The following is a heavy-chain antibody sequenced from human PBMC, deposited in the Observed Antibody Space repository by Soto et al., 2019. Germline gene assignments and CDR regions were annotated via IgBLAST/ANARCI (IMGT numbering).Heavy chain of an antibody. D-gene: IGHD6-13*01. Sequence: GGSLRLSCEASGFIFTNFLMPWVRPVPGKGLVWVSRIDTSGSSTSYADSVKGRFTISRDNAKNTVSLQMYSLRAEDTGVYYCAKDSWYFDLWSQGSLVTVSS. CDR3: AKDSWYFDL. J-gene: IGHJ4*02. CDR2: IDTSGSST. CDR1: GFIFTNFL. V-gene: IGHV3-74*01.